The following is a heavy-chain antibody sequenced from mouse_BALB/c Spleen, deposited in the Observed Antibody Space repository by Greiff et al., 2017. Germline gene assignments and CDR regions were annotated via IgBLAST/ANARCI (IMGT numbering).Heavy chain of an antibody. CDR3: ARKFHQLGNYAMDY. J-gene: IGHJ4*01. CDR1: GFTFSSYA. D-gene: IGHD4-1*02. V-gene: IGHV5-9-4*01. CDR2: ISSGGSYT. Sequence: EVKLMESGGGLVKPGGSLKLSCAASGFTFSSYAMSWVRQSPEKRLEWVAEISSGGSYTYYPDTVTGRFTISRDNAKNTLYLEMSSLRSEDTAMYYCARKFHQLGNYAMDYWGQGTSVTVSA.